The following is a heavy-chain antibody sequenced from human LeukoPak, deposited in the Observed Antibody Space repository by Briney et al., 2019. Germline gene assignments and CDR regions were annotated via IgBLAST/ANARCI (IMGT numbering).Heavy chain of an antibody. D-gene: IGHD3-3*02. J-gene: IGHJ4*02. V-gene: IGHV1-18*01. CDR3: ARSLPFLEWLLHFDY. CDR1: GYTFTSYG. Sequence: ASVKVSCKASGYTFTSYGISWVRQAPGQGLEWMGWISAYNGNTNYAQKLQGRVTMTTDTSTSTAYMELRSLRSDDTAVYYCARSLPFLEWLLHFDYWGQGTLVTVSS. CDR2: ISAYNGNT.